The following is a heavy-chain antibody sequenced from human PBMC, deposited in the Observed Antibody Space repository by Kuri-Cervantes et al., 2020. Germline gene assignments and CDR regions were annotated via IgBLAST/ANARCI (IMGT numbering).Heavy chain of an antibody. J-gene: IGHJ4*02. D-gene: IGHD1-7*01. CDR3: AKDSLKLPFDY. CDR2: ISWNSGSI. V-gene: IGHV3-9*01. Sequence: SLKISCAASGFTFDDYAMHWVRQAPGKGLERVSGISWNSGSIGYADSVKGRFTISRDNAKNSLYLQMNSLRAEDTAVYYCAKDSLKLPFDYWGQGTLVTVSS. CDR1: GFTFDDYA.